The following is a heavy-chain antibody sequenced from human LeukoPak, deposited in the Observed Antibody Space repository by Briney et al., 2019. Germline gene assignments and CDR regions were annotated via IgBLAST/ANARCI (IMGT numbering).Heavy chain of an antibody. CDR3: ARYYYDSSGYYKNQTFDY. D-gene: IGHD3-22*01. Sequence: SETLSLTCAVYGGSFSGYYWSWIRQPPGQGLEWIGEINHSGSTNYNPSLKSRVTISVDTSKNQFPLKLSSVTAADTAVYYCARYYYDSSGYYKNQTFDYWGQGTLVTGSS. CDR2: INHSGST. CDR1: GGSFSGYY. J-gene: IGHJ4*02. V-gene: IGHV4-34*01.